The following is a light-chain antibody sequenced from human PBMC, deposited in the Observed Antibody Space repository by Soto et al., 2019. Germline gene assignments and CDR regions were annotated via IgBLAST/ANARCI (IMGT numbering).Light chain of an antibody. CDR3: QQYENLPLT. CDR2: ETS. J-gene: IGKJ4*01. CDR1: QDISNY. V-gene: IGKV1-33*01. Sequence: DIQMTQSPSSLSASVGDRVTITCQASQDISNYLNWYQQKPGKAPQLLIYETSNLETGVPSRFSGSGSGTDFTFTISSLQPEDFATYYCQQYENLPLTFGGGTKVDIK.